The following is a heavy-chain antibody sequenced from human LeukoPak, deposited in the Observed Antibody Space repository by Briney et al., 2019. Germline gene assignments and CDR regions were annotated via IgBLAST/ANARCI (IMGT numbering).Heavy chain of an antibody. CDR2: IDPSDSYT. D-gene: IGHD4-17*01. V-gene: IGHV5-10-1*01. CDR1: GYSFTNYW. CDR3: ARHVPGDYEPDC. Sequence: GESLKISCKGSGYSFTNYWISWVRQMPGKGLEWMGRIDPSDSYTHSSPSFQGHVTLSADKSISTAYLQWSSLKASDTAMCYCARHVPGDYEPDCWGQGTLVTVSS. J-gene: IGHJ4*02.